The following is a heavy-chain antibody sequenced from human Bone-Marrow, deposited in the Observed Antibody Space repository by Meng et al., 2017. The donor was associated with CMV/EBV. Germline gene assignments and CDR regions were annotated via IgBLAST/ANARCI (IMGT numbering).Heavy chain of an antibody. CDR3: ARDTKPDIVVVPAAIPFDY. J-gene: IGHJ4*02. CDR2: IKQDGSEK. V-gene: IGHV3-7*01. Sequence: GGSLRLSCAASGFTFSSYWMSWVRQAPGKGLEWVANIKQDGSEKYYVDSVKGRFTISRDNAKNSLYLQMNSLRAEDTAVYYCARDTKPDIVVVPAAIPFDYWGQGTLVTVSS. CDR1: GFTFSSYW. D-gene: IGHD2-2*01.